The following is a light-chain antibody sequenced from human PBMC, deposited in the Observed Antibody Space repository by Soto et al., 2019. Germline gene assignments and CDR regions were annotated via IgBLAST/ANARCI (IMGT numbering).Light chain of an antibody. CDR3: QQYKSYSPYT. V-gene: IGKV1-5*03. CDR1: QSITTR. J-gene: IGKJ2*01. CDR2: EAS. Sequence: DIKMTQSPSTLSASVGDRVTITCRASQSITTRLAWYQQKPGKAPKLLIHEASSLESGVPSRFSGSGSGTEFTLTISSLQPDDFATYYCQQYKSYSPYTFGQGTNLEIK.